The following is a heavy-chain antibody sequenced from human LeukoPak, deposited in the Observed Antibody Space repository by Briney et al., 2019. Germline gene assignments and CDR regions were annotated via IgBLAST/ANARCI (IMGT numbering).Heavy chain of an antibody. V-gene: IGHV3-48*03. CDR1: GFTFSSYE. CDR2: ISSSGSNI. J-gene: IGHJ6*04. D-gene: IGHD3-10*02. Sequence: PGGSLRLSCGAWGFTFSSYEMNWVRQATGKGVEGVSYISSSGSNIYYADCVKGRFTISSDNAQNSLYLQMNSLRAEDTAVYYCAELGITMIGGVWGKGTTVTISS. CDR3: AELGITMIGGV.